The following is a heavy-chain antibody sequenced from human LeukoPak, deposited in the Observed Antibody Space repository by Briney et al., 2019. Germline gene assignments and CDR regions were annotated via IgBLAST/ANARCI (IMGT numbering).Heavy chain of an antibody. CDR3: ARLVVEEANFDY. CDR1: GGSISSGGDS. J-gene: IGHJ4*02. CDR2: IYHSGST. V-gene: IGHV4-30-2*01. D-gene: IGHD2-15*01. Sequence: SETLSLTCAVSGGSISSGGDSWSWIRQPPGKGLEWIGYIYHSGSTYYNPSLKSRVTISVDRSKNQFSLKLSSVTAADTAVCYCARLVVEEANFDYWGQGTLVTVSS.